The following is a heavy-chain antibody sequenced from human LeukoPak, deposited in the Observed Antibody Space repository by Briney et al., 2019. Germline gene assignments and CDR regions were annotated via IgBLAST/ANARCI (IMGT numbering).Heavy chain of an antibody. D-gene: IGHD4-17*01. CDR2: ISGSGGST. J-gene: IGHJ6*02. V-gene: IGHV3-23*01. Sequence: GGSLTLSCAASGFSFSSYAMSWVRQAPGKGLEWVSAISGSGGSTYYADFVKGRFTITRDNSKNTLYLQMNSLRAEDTAVYYCAKGQTVVFYYYGMDVWGQGTTVTVSS. CDR1: GFSFSSYA. CDR3: AKGQTVVFYYYGMDV.